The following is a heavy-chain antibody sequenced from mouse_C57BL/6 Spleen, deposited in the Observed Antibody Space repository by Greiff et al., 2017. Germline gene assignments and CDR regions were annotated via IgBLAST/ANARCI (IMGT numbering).Heavy chain of an antibody. D-gene: IGHD2-4*01. CDR3: ARSNDYSWFAY. J-gene: IGHJ3*01. CDR1: GYAFSSSW. Sequence: VQLQESGPELVKPGASVKISCKASGYAFSSSWMNWVKQRPGKGLEWIGRIYPGDGDTNYNGKFKGKATLTADKSSSTAYMQLSSLTSEDSAVXFCARSNDYSWFAYWGQGTLVTVSA. CDR2: IYPGDGDT. V-gene: IGHV1-82*01.